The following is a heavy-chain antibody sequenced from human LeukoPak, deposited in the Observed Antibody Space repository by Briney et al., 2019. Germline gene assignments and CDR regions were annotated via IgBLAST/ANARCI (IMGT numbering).Heavy chain of an antibody. Sequence: PGGSLRLSYAASGFTFSSYAMSWVRQAPGNGLNWVSGITQSDAGTYYADSVKGRFTISRDNSKNTLYLQMNSLRAEDTAVYYCAKDFVSGDGKWEIDYWGQGTLVTVSS. CDR3: AKDFVSGDGKWEIDY. CDR2: ITQSDAGT. V-gene: IGHV3-23*01. CDR1: GFTFSSYA. J-gene: IGHJ4*02. D-gene: IGHD7-27*01.